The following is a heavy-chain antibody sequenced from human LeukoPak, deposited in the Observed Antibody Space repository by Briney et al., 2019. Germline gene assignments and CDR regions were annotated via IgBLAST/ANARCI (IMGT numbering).Heavy chain of an antibody. V-gene: IGHV1-3*01. Sequence: ASVKVSCKASGYTFTSYAVHWVRQAPGQRLEWMGWINAGNGNTKYSQKFQGRVTITRDTSASTAYMELSSLRSEDTAAYYCARERGAMVRGVRGWFDPWGQGTLVTVSS. CDR2: INAGNGNT. D-gene: IGHD3-10*01. J-gene: IGHJ5*02. CDR1: GYTFTSYA. CDR3: ARERGAMVRGVRGWFDP.